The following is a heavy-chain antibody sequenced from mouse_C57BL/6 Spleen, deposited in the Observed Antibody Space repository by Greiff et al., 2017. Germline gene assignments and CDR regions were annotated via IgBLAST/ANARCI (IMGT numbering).Heavy chain of an antibody. CDR2: ISYDGSN. V-gene: IGHV3-6*01. J-gene: IGHJ3*01. CDR1: GYSITSGYY. Sequence: DVKLVESGPGLVKPSQSLSLTCSVTGYSITSGYYWNWIRQFPGNKLEWMGYISYDGSNNYNPSLKNRISITRDTSKNQFFLKLNSVTTEDTATYYCASYSNYFAWFAYWGQGTLVTVSA. CDR3: ASYSNYFAWFAY. D-gene: IGHD2-5*01.